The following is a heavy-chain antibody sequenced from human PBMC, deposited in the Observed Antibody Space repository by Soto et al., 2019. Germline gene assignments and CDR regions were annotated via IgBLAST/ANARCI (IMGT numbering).Heavy chain of an antibody. CDR2: ISGSGGST. J-gene: IGHJ4*02. CDR1: GFTFSSYA. V-gene: IGHV3-23*01. D-gene: IGHD2-21*01. CDR3: AKGEGAYDY. Sequence: EVQLLESGGGLVQPGGSLRRSCAASGFTFSSYAMSWFREAPGKGLEWVSAISGSGGSTYYADSVKGRFTISRDNSKNTLYLQMNSLRAEDMAVYYCAKGEGAYDYWGLGTLVTVSS.